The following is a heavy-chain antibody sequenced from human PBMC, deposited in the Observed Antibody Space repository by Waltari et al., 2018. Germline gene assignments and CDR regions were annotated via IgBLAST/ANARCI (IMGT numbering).Heavy chain of an antibody. CDR3: ATSWIWSVGVSDTGPDAVDI. J-gene: IGHJ3*02. CDR2: IYTSGDT. CDR1: GGSINSEFYS. D-gene: IGHD3-3*01. Sequence: VELQESGPGLVKPSQTLSLTCSVSGGSINSEFYSWNWIRQPAGKGLEWIGRIYTSGDTNYNPSLKTRVSISVDTSTNQVSLKLRSVTAADTAVYYCATSWIWSVGVSDTGPDAVDIWGQGTMVTVSS. V-gene: IGHV4-61*02.